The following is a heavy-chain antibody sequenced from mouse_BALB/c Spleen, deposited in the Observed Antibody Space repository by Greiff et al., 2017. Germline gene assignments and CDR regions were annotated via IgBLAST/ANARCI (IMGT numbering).Heavy chain of an antibody. CDR3: ARRGDAYFDY. CDR2: ISSGGSYT. Sequence: DVHLVESGGDLVKPGGSLKLSCAASGFTFSSYGMSWVRQTPDKRLEWVATISSGGSYTYYPDSVKGRFTISRDNAKNTLYLQMSSLKSEDTAMYYCARRGDAYFDYWGQGTTLTVSS. CDR1: GFTFSSYG. J-gene: IGHJ2*01. V-gene: IGHV5-6*01.